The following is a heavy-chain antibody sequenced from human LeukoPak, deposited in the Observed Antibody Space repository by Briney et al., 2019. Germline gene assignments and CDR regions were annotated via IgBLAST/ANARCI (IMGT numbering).Heavy chain of an antibody. V-gene: IGHV3-74*01. CDR1: GFTFSSYW. CDR2: INSDGSST. J-gene: IGHJ6*03. CDR3: AREGDYYYYMDV. Sequence: GGSLRLSCAASGFTFSSYWMHWVRQAPGKGLVWVSHINSDGSSTTYADSVKGRFTISRDNAKNSLYLQMNSLRAEDTAVYYCAREGDYYYYMDVWGKGTTVTISS.